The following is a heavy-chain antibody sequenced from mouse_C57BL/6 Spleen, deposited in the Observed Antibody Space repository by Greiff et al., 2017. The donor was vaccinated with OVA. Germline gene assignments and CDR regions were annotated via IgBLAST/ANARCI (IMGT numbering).Heavy chain of an antibody. V-gene: IGHV1-61*01. CDR3: ARWDYDYDDGPRYFDV. J-gene: IGHJ1*03. CDR1: GYTFTSYW. D-gene: IGHD2-4*01. CDR2: IYPSDSET. Sequence: QVQLKQPGAELVRPGSSVKLSCKASGYTFTSYWMDWVKQRPGQGLEWIGNIYPSDSETHYNQKFKDKATLTVDKSSSTAYMQLSSLTSEDSAVYYCARWDYDYDDGPRYFDVWGTGTTVTVSS.